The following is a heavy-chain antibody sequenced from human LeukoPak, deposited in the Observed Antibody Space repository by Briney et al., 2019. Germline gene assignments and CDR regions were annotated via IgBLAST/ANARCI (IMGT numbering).Heavy chain of an antibody. CDR1: GFTFSTYS. V-gene: IGHV3-48*01. CDR2: ISRSGTTI. CDR3: ARAPGSYQGRAFDI. D-gene: IGHD1-26*01. J-gene: IGHJ3*02. Sequence: AGGSLRLSCATSGFTFSTYSMNWVRQAPGKGLEWVPYISRSGTTIYYADSLKGRFTISRDNAKNSLYLQMNSLRGEDTAMYYCARAPGSYQGRAFDIWGQGTMVTVSS.